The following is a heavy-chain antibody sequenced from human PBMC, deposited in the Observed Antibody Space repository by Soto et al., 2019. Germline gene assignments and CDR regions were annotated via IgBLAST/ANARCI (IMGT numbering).Heavy chain of an antibody. V-gene: IGHV1-24*01. J-gene: IGHJ4*02. Sequence: GASVKVSCKVSGYTLTEISMHWGRQAPGKGLEWMGGFDPEDGETIYAQKFQGRVTMTEDTSTDTAYMELSSLRSEDTAVYYCATVIAARPGSIDYWGQGTLVTVSS. CDR2: FDPEDGET. D-gene: IGHD6-6*01. CDR3: ATVIAARPGSIDY. CDR1: GYTLTEIS.